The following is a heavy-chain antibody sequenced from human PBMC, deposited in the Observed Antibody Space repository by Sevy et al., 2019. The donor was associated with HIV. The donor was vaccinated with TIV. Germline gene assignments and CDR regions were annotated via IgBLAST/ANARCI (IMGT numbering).Heavy chain of an antibody. D-gene: IGHD6-19*01. CDR3: ARTGERERWLAYYYYMAV. CDR1: GFTFSSYG. Sequence: GGSLRLSCAASGFTFSSYGMHWVRQAPGKGLEWVAVIWYDGSNKYYADSVKGRFTISRDNSKNTLYLQMNSLRAEDTAVYYCARTGERERWLAYYYYMAVWGKGTTVTVSS. CDR2: IWYDGSNK. J-gene: IGHJ6*03. V-gene: IGHV3-33*08.